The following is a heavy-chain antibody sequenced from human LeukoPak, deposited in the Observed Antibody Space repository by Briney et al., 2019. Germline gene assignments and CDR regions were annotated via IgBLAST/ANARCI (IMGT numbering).Heavy chain of an antibody. V-gene: IGHV4-34*01. CDR3: ARLALYSRSWNY. CDR1: GGSFSGYY. J-gene: IGHJ4*02. D-gene: IGHD6-13*01. CDR2: INHSGST. Sequence: PSETLSLTCAVYGGSFSGYYWSWIRQPPGKGLEWIGEINHSGSTNYNPSLKSRVTISVDTSKNQFSLKLSSVTAADTAVYYCARLALYSRSWNYWGQGTLVTVSS.